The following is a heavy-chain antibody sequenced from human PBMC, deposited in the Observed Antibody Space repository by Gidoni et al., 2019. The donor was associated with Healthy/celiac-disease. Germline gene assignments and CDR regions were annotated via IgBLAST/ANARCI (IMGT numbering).Heavy chain of an antibody. D-gene: IGHD4-17*01. J-gene: IGHJ4*02. CDR3: ASGPKNYGDYTCYFDY. Sequence: QLQLQESGPGLVKPSETLSLTCTVSGGSISSSSYYWGWIRQPPGKGLEWIGSIYYSGSTYYNPSLKSRVTISVDTSKNQFSLKLSSVTAADTAVYYCASGPKNYGDYTCYFDYWGQGTLVTVSS. CDR1: GGSISSSSYY. CDR2: IYYSGST. V-gene: IGHV4-39*01.